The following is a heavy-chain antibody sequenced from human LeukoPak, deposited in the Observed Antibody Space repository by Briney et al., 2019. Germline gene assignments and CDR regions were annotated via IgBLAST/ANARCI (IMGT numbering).Heavy chain of an antibody. CDR2: ISGSGGST. V-gene: IGHV3-23*01. CDR1: GFTFSSYA. D-gene: IGHD6-19*01. CDR3: AKDPYSSGWYSPYYFDY. J-gene: IGHJ4*02. Sequence: GGSLRLSCAASGFTFSSYAMSWVRQAPGKGLEWVSAISGSGGSTYYADSVKGRFTISRDNSKNTLYLQMNSLRAEDTAVYYSAKDPYSSGWYSPYYFDYWGQGTLVTVSS.